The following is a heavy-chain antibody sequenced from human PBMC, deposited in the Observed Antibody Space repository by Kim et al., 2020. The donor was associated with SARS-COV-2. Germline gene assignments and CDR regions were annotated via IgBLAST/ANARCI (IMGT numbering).Heavy chain of an antibody. V-gene: IGHV1-46*01. CDR2: INPSGGST. D-gene: IGHD6-13*01. CDR1: GYTFTSYY. CDR3: ARDLFSSSWYSGCAFDI. Sequence: ASVKVSCKASGYTFTSYYMHWVRQAPGQGLEWMGIINPSGGSTSYAQKFQGRVTMTRDTSTSTVYMELSSLRSEDTAVYYCARDLFSSSWYSGCAFDIWGQGTMVTVSS. J-gene: IGHJ3*02.